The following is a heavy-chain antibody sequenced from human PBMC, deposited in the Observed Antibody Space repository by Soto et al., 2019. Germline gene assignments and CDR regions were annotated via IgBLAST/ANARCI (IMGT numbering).Heavy chain of an antibody. V-gene: IGHV4-59*01. CDR3: ARVGTYYDFWSGPRTHYYYMDV. CDR1: GCSISSYY. D-gene: IGHD3-3*01. J-gene: IGHJ6*03. Sequence: PSETLSLTCTVSGCSISSYYWSWIRQPPGKGLEWIGYIYYSGSTNYNPSLKSRVTISVDTSKNQFSLKLSSVTAADTAVYYCARVGTYYDFWSGPRTHYYYMDVWGKGTTVTVSS. CDR2: IYYSGST.